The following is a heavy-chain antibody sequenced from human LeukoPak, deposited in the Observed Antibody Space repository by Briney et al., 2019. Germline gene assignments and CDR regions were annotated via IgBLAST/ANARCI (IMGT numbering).Heavy chain of an antibody. Sequence: GGSLRLSCTVSGFTVSSNSMSWVRQAPGKGLEWVAFIRYDGSNKYYADSVKGRFTISRDNSKNTLYLQMNSLRAEDTAVYYCAKDRYHEGSGSSWVGLTDYWGQGTLVTVSS. CDR2: IRYDGSNK. J-gene: IGHJ4*02. CDR3: AKDRYHEGSGSSWVGLTDY. V-gene: IGHV3-30*02. CDR1: GFTVSSNS. D-gene: IGHD3-10*01.